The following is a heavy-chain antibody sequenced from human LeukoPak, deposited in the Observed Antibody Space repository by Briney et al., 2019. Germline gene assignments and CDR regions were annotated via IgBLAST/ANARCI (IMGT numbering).Heavy chain of an antibody. CDR3: ARGSYDFWSGYSSVGTYNDY. CDR2: MNPNSGNT. CDR1: GYTFTSYD. J-gene: IGHJ4*02. Sequence: ASVKVSCKASGYTFTSYDINWVRQATGQGLEWMGWMNPNSGNTGYAQKFQGRVTMTRNTSMSTAYMELSSLRSEDTAVYYCARGSYDFWSGYSSVGTYNDYWGQGTLVTVSS. V-gene: IGHV1-8*01. D-gene: IGHD3-3*01.